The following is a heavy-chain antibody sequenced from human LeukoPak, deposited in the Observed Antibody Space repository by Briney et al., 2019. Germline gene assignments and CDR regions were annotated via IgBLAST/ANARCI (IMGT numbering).Heavy chain of an antibody. Sequence: GGSLRLSCAASGVTFSSFAMHWVSQAPGKGLEWVAVISYHGRDTYYADSAKGRFTISRDNSKNTLYLQLNSLGAEDTAVYYCAAQPCSVGRCYLDYWGQGTLVTVSS. CDR3: AAQPCSVGRCYLDY. V-gene: IGHV3-30*04. D-gene: IGHD2-15*01. J-gene: IGHJ4*02. CDR1: GVTFSSFA. CDR2: ISYHGRDT.